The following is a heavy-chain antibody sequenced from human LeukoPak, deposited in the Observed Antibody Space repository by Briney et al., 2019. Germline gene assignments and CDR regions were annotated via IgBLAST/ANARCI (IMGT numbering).Heavy chain of an antibody. CDR1: GFTFSSYW. J-gene: IGHJ4*02. CDR2: INSDGSST. CDR3: ARVSKYQLSFDY. D-gene: IGHD2-2*01. V-gene: IGHV3-74*01. Sequence: GGSLRLSCAASGFTFSSYWMHWVRQAPGKRLVWVSRINSDGSSTSYADSVKGRFTISRDNAKNTLYLQMNSLRAEDTAVYYCARVSKYQLSFDYWGQGTLVTVSS.